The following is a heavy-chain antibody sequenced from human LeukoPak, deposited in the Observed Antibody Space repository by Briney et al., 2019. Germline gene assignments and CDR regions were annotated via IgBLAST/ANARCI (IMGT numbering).Heavy chain of an antibody. CDR3: AKLSDILSGYLSSYFDY. Sequence: PGGSLRLSCAASGFTFSSYAMSWVRQAPGKGLEWVSAFSGSGGSTYYADSVKGRFTISRDNSKNTLYLQMNSLRAEDTAVYYCAKLSDILSGYLSSYFDYWGQGALVTVSS. V-gene: IGHV3-23*01. J-gene: IGHJ4*02. D-gene: IGHD3-9*01. CDR2: FSGSGGST. CDR1: GFTFSSYA.